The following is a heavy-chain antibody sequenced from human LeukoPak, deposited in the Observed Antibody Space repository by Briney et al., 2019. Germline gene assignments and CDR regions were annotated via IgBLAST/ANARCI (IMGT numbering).Heavy chain of an antibody. Sequence: GGSLRLSCSASGFTFSTYAMHWVRQAPGKGLEYVSGMSSNGCSTYYADSVKGRFTISRDNAKNTVYLQMSSLRAEDTAVYYCVKDASQFGSGWNWFDPWGQGTLVTVSS. J-gene: IGHJ5*02. D-gene: IGHD6-19*01. CDR1: GFTFSTYA. CDR2: MSSNGCST. V-gene: IGHV3-64D*06. CDR3: VKDASQFGSGWNWFDP.